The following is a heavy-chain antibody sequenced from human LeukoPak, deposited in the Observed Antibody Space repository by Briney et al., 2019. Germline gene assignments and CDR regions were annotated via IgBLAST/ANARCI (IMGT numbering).Heavy chain of an antibody. J-gene: IGHJ4*02. CDR1: GGSFSGYY. V-gene: IGHV4-34*01. CDR3: ARGSDTANDY. Sequence: SETLSLTCAVYGGSFSGYYWSWIRQPPGKGPEWIGEINHSGSTNYNPSLKSRVTISVDTSKNQFSLKLSSVTAADTAVYYCARGSDTANDYWGQGTLVTVSS. D-gene: IGHD5-18*01. CDR2: INHSGST.